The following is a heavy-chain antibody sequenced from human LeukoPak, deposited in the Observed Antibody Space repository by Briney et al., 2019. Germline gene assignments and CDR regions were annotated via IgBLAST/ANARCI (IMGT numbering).Heavy chain of an antibody. Sequence: GGSLRLSCAASGFTFSSYGMHWVRQAPGKGLEWVAVISYDGSNKYYADSVKGRFTISRDNSKNTLYLQMNSLRAEDTAVYYCARDFVISGYYVGKGTDAFDIWGQGTMVTVSS. J-gene: IGHJ3*02. CDR1: GFTFSSYG. V-gene: IGHV3-30*03. D-gene: IGHD3-22*01. CDR3: ARDFVISGYYVGKGTDAFDI. CDR2: ISYDGSNK.